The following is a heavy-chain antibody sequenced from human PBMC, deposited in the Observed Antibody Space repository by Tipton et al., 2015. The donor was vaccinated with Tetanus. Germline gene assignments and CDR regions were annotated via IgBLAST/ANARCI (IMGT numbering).Heavy chain of an antibody. CDR1: GYTFTQYY. Sequence: QSGAEVKKPGASVKLSCKTSGYTFTQYYLHWVQQAPGQGLEWMGMIYPSDGSTSYAQKLQGRVTMTRDTPTSTVYMELSSLRSEDTAVYYCARDREAFDFWGQGTMVTVSS. J-gene: IGHJ3*01. CDR2: IYPSDGST. CDR3: ARDREAFDF. D-gene: IGHD1-26*01. V-gene: IGHV1-46*04.